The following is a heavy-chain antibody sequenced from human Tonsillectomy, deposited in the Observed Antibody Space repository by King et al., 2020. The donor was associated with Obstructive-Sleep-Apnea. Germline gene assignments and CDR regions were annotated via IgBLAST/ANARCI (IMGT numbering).Heavy chain of an antibody. J-gene: IGHJ4*02. CDR2: IYYTGST. CDR3: ASTLAQYGSGIHEYYFDY. D-gene: IGHD3-10*01. V-gene: IGHV4-39*07. CDR1: GASISSTTYY. Sequence: LQLQESGPGLVKPSETLSLTCSVSGASISSTTYYWGWIRQPPGKGLEWIGSIYYTGSTYYNPSLKSRVTISVDTSKNQFSLKLSSVTAADTAVYYCASTLAQYGSGIHEYYFDYWGQGTLVTVSS.